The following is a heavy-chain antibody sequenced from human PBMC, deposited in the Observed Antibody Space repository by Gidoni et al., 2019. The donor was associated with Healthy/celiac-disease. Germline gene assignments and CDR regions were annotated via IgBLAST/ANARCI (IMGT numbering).Heavy chain of an antibody. Sequence: QLQLQESCPGLVKPSETLSLTCTVSGGSISSSSYYCGWIRQPPWMGLAWIGSIYYSGCTYYNPSLKSRVTISVDTSKNQFSLKLSSVTAADTAVYYCARLEYYDSGGSYFDYWGQGTLVTVSS. CDR1: GGSISSSSYY. V-gene: IGHV4-39*01. CDR2: IYYSGCT. CDR3: ARLEYYDSGGSYFDY. J-gene: IGHJ4*02. D-gene: IGHD3-22*01.